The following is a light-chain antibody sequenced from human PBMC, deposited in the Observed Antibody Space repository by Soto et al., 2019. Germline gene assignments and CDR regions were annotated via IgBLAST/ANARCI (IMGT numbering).Light chain of an antibody. CDR1: QSISSW. CDR2: DAS. Sequence: DIPMTHSPSTLSASVGDRVTITCRASQSISSWLAWYQQKPGKAPKLLIYDASNLETGVPSRFSGSESGTDFTLTISSLQPEDFATYYCQQTYSSPWTFGQATKVDI. CDR3: QQTYSSPWT. V-gene: IGKV1-5*01. J-gene: IGKJ1*01.